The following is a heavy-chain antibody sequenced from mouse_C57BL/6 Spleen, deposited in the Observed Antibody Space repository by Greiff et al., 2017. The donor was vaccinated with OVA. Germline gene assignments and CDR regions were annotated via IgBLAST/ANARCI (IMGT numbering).Heavy chain of an antibody. CDR3: YRCPYVGDYYYAMDY. V-gene: IGHV1-82*01. J-gene: IGHJ4*01. CDR2: IYPGDGDT. Sequence: VQLQQPGPELVKPGASVKISCKASGYAFSSSWMNWVKQRPGKGLEWIGRIYPGDGDTNYNGKFKGKATLTADKSSSTAYMQLSSLTSEDSAVYFCYRCPYVGDYYYAMDYWGQGASVTVSS. D-gene: IGHD2-13*01. CDR1: GYAFSSSW.